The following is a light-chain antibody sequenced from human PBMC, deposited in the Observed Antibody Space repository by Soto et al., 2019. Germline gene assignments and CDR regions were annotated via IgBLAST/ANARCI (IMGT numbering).Light chain of an antibody. Sequence: EIVLTQSPATLSSSPGERATLSCRASQTVNSRLAWYQHKPGQAPRLLIYHTSNRATGIPARFSGSGSGTDFTLTISSLEPEDFAVYYCQQYLGSPGITFGQGTRLEI. V-gene: IGKV3-11*01. CDR2: HTS. CDR3: QQYLGSPGIT. J-gene: IGKJ5*01. CDR1: QTVNSR.